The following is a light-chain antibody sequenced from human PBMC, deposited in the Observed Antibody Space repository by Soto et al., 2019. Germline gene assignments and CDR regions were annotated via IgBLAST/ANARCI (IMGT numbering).Light chain of an antibody. CDR2: LNSDGSH. CDR1: SGHSSYA. V-gene: IGLV4-69*01. J-gene: IGLJ3*02. CDR3: QTWGTGERV. Sequence: QSVLTQSPSASASLGASVKLTCTLSSGHSSYAIAWHQQQPEKGPRYLMKLNSDGSHSKGDGIPDRFSGSSSGAERYLTISSLQSEDEADYYCQTWGTGERVFGGGTKLTVL.